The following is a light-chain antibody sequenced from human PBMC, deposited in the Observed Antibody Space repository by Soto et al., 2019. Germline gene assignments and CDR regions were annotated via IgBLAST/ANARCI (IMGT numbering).Light chain of an antibody. CDR1: SSNIGADYD. CDR2: GND. CDR3: AAWDDSLNGWV. J-gene: IGLJ3*02. Sequence: QSVLTQPPSVSGAPGQRVTISCTGSSSNIGADYDVNWYQQFPGTAPKLLIYGNDNRPSGVPDRFSGSKSDTSASLAVTGLQAEDEADYYCAAWDDSLNGWVFGGGTKLTVL. V-gene: IGLV1-40*01.